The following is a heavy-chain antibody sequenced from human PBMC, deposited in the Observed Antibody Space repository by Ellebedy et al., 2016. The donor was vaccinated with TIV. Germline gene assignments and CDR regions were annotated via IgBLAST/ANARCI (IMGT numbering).Heavy chain of an antibody. V-gene: IGHV4-61*01. J-gene: IGHJ4*02. D-gene: IGHD6-6*01. Sequence: SETLSLTCTVSGYSISSGYYWSWIRQPPGKGLEWIGYIYYSGCTNYNPSLKSRVTISVDTSKNQFSLKLSSVTAADTAVYYCARAEYSSKVDYWGQGTLVTVSS. CDR2: IYYSGCT. CDR1: GYSISSGYY. CDR3: ARAEYSSKVDY.